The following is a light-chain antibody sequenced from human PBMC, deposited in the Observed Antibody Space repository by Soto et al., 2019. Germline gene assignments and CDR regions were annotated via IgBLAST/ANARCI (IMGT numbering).Light chain of an antibody. CDR1: QSVSSSY. CDR3: QQYGRSPWT. CDR2: GAS. J-gene: IGKJ1*01. Sequence: EIMLTQSPGTLSLSPGERATLSCRASQSVSSSYLAWYQQKPGQAPRLLIYGASTRATGIPDRFSGSESGTDFTLTISRLEPEDFAVYYCQQYGRSPWTFGQGTKVEIK. V-gene: IGKV3-20*01.